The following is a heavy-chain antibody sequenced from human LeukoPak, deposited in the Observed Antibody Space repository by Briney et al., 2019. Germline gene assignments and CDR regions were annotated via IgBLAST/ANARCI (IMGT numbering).Heavy chain of an antibody. CDR3: ARDGQGYYYGSGSHIWFDP. D-gene: IGHD3-10*01. J-gene: IGHJ5*02. CDR1: GGTFSSYA. CDR2: IILIFGTA. V-gene: IGHV1-69*13. Sequence: GASVKVSCKASGGTFSSYAISWVRQAPGQGLEWMGGIILIFGTANYAQKFQGRVTITADESTSTAYMELSSLRSEDTAVYYCARDGQGYYYGSGSHIWFDPWGQGTLVTVSS.